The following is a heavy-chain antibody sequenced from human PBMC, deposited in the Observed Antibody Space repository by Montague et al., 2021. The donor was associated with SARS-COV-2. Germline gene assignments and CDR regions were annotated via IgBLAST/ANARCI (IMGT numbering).Heavy chain of an antibody. CDR1: GGSISSYY. Sequence: SETLSLTCTVSGGSISSYYWSWIRQPPGKRLEWIGYIYYSGSTNXNPSLKSRVTISVDTSKNQFSLRLTSVTPADTAVYYCAREVVGVKTNWLDTWGQGTLVTVSS. V-gene: IGHV4-59*01. CDR3: AREVVGVKTNWLDT. J-gene: IGHJ5*02. CDR2: IYYSGST. D-gene: IGHD3-16*01.